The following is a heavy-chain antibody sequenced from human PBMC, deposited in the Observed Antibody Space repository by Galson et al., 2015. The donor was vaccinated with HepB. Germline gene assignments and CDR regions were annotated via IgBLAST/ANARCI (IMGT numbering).Heavy chain of an antibody. CDR2: IRSKAYGGTT. CDR1: GFSFGDYA. V-gene: IGHV3-49*03. CDR3: TRAPQGAYGDYGDY. Sequence: SLRLSCAASGFSFGDYAMSWFRQAPGMGLEWVGFIRSKAYGGTTEYAASVKGRFTISRDDSKSIAYLRMNSLKTDDTAVYYCTRAPQGAYGDYGDYWGQGTLVTVSS. D-gene: IGHD4-17*01. J-gene: IGHJ4*02.